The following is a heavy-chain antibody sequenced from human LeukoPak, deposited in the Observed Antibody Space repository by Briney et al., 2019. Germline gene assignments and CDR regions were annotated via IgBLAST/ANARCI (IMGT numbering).Heavy chain of an antibody. CDR1: GFTFSSYA. V-gene: IGHV3-23*01. J-gene: IGHJ4*02. D-gene: IGHD3-16*02. Sequence: GGSLRLSCAASGFTFSSYAMSWVRQARGKGLEWVSGLRGTGGTTYYADSVKGRFTISRDNSKNTMYLQMNSLRAEDTALYYCAKLYYDYVWGSYRYYFFDDWGQGTLVTVSS. CDR3: AKLYYDYVWGSYRYYFFDD. CDR2: LRGTGGTT.